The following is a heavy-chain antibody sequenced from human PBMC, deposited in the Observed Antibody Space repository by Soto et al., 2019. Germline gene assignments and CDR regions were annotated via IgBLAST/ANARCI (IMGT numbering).Heavy chain of an antibody. CDR2: ITTTGDRT. Sequence: EVQLVESEGGLVQPGGSLRLSCEASGFIFSSSDMSWVRQAPGKGLEWISSITTTGDRTHYADSVRGRFTISRDNSRNTVYLTLNSLRGGDTAVYYCAKGGGGDHGYWGQGTLVAVSS. J-gene: IGHJ4*02. V-gene: IGHV3-23*04. CDR3: AKGGGGDHGY. D-gene: IGHD2-21*02. CDR1: GFIFSSSD.